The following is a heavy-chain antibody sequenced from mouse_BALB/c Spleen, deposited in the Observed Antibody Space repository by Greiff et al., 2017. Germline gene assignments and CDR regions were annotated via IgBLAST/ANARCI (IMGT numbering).Heavy chain of an antibody. D-gene: IGHD3-2*01. Sequence: EVQVVESGGDLVKPGGSLKLSCAASGFTFSSFGMHWVRQAPEKGLEWVAYISSGSSTIYYADTVKGRFTISRDNPKNTLFLQMTSLRSEDTAMYYCARARQVSYYAMDYWGQGTSVTVSS. CDR3: ARARQVSYYAMDY. J-gene: IGHJ4*01. V-gene: IGHV5-17*02. CDR2: ISSGSSTI. CDR1: GFTFSSFG.